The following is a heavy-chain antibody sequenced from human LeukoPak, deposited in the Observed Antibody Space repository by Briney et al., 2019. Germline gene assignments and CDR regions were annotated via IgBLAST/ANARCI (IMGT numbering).Heavy chain of an antibody. CDR2: ISDDETYK. V-gene: IGHV3-30-3*01. Sequence: GGSLRLSCAASGFTFNSYSMHWVRQAPGKGLEWVTAISDDETYKFYADSVKGRFTISRDNANNSLYLQMNSLRAEDTAVYYCARAGNGWYHYYYYMDVWGKGTTVTISS. CDR3: ARAGNGWYHYYYYMDV. CDR1: GFTFNSYS. J-gene: IGHJ6*03. D-gene: IGHD6-19*01.